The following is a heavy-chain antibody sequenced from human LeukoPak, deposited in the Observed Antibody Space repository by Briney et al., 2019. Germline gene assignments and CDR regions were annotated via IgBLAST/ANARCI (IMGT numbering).Heavy chain of an antibody. CDR1: GYTFTGYY. J-gene: IGHJ4*02. D-gene: IGHD5-12*01. CDR3: ARAAWIMASLEAVDY. V-gene: IGHV1-2*02. CDR2: INPNSGGT. Sequence: ASVKVSCKASGYTFTGYYMHWVRQAPGQGLEWMGWINPNSGGTSYAQKFQGRVTMTRDTSISTAYMELSRLRSDDTAVNYCARAAWIMASLEAVDYWGQGTLVTVSS.